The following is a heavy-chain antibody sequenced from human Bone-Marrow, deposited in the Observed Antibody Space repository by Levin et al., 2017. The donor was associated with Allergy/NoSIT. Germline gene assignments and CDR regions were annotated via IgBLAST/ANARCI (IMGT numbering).Heavy chain of an antibody. Sequence: ASVKVSCKASGYTFTGYYMHWVRQAPGQGLEWMGWINPNSGGTNYAQKFQGWVTMTRDTSISTAYMELSRLRSDDTAVYYCARDYKPAYCGGDCYGNYYYYYGMDVWGQGTTVTVSS. CDR1: GYTFTGYY. D-gene: IGHD2-21*02. CDR2: INPNSGGT. CDR3: ARDYKPAYCGGDCYGNYYYYYGMDV. J-gene: IGHJ6*02. V-gene: IGHV1-2*04.